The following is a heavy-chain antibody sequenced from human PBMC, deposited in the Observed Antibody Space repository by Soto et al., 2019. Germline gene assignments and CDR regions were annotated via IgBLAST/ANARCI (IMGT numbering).Heavy chain of an antibody. CDR1: GASISRYY. V-gene: IGHV4-59*01. CDR3: AYESSSWHYFDY. CDR2: LYNTGST. D-gene: IGHD6-13*01. J-gene: IGHJ4*02. Sequence: SETLSLTCTVSGASISRYYWSWIRQSPGKGLEWIGYLYNTGSTIYNPSLKSRVTISVDTSKNQFSLKMNSVTAADTAVYYCAYESSSWHYFDYWGQGTLVTVSS.